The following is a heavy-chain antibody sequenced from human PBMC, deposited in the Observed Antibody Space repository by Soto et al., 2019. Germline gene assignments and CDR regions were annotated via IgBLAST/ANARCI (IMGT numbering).Heavy chain of an antibody. D-gene: IGHD3-3*01. CDR3: ARVYDFWTDQSYMAV. CDR1: GYTFTSYD. V-gene: IGHV1-8*01. Sequence: ASVKVSCKASGYTFTSYDINWVRQATGQGLEWMGWMNPNSGNTGYAQKFQGRVTMTRNTSITTAYMELSRLRSEDTAVYYFARVYDFWTDQSYMAVWGKGTTVTVSS. CDR2: MNPNSGNT. J-gene: IGHJ6*03.